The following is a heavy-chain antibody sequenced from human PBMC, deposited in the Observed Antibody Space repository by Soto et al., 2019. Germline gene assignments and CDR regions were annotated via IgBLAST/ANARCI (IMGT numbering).Heavy chain of an antibody. CDR3: ARVRGYSYGYDPRYYFDY. CDR1: GGSVNSGSYY. CDR2: FYYSGST. V-gene: IGHV4-61*01. Sequence: SETLSLTCTVSGGSVNSGSYYWSWIRQPPGKGLEWIGYFYYSGSTNYNSSLTSRVTIAADTSKNQFSLRLSSVTAADMAVHYCARVRGYSYGYDPRYYFDYWGQGILVTVSS. J-gene: IGHJ4*02. D-gene: IGHD5-18*01.